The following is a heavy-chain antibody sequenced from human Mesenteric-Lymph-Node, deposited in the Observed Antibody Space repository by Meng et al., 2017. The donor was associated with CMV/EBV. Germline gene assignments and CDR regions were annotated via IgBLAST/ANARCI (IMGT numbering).Heavy chain of an antibody. J-gene: IGHJ4*02. D-gene: IGHD5-12*01. V-gene: IGHV1-2*06. Sequence: SGYTFTGYFLHWVRQAPGQGPEWMGRINPDSGVTNNAQKFQGRVTMTRDTSISTAYMELSSLRSDDTAMYYCARKGPSGYDGDFDYWGQGTLVTVSS. CDR3: ARKGPSGYDGDFDY. CDR1: GYTFTGYF. CDR2: INPDSGVT.